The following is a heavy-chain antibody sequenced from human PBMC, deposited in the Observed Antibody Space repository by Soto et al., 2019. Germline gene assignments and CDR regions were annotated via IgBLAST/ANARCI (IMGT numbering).Heavy chain of an antibody. CDR2: INHSGST. V-gene: IGHV4-34*01. CDR3: AMTRGVVAFDP. Sequence: SETLSLTCAFYVGSFSGYYWSCIRQPPGKGLEWIGEINHSGSTNYNPSLKSRVTISVDTSKNQFSLKLSSVTAADTAVYYCAMTRGVVAFDPGGQRNLVTVFS. CDR1: VGSFSGYY. J-gene: IGHJ5*02. D-gene: IGHD3-3*01.